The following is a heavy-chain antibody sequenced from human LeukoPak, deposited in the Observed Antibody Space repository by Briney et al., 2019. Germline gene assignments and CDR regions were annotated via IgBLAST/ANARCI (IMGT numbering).Heavy chain of an antibody. V-gene: IGHV4-39*07. D-gene: IGHD2-15*01. CDR3: ARVRCSGGSCPYYSYYYYMDV. J-gene: IGHJ6*03. CDR2: IHYSGST. CDR1: GGSISSSSYY. Sequence: SETLSLTCTVSGGSISSSSYYWAWIRQPPGKGLEWIGSIHYSGSTYYNPSLQSRVTISIDTSKNQFSLKLRFVTAADTAVYYCARVRCSGGSCPYYSYYYYMDVWGKGTTVTVSS.